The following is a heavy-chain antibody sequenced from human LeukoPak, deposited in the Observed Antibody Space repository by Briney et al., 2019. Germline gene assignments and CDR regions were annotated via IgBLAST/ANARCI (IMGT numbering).Heavy chain of an antibody. CDR3: AREPYDSSGYYYPSYFDY. V-gene: IGHV4-61*02. D-gene: IGHD3-22*01. Sequence: SSQTLSLTCTVSGGSISSGSYYWSWIRQPAGKGLEWIGRICTSESTNYNPSLKSRVTITVDTSKNQFSLKLSSVTAADTAVYYCAREPYDSSGYYYPSYFDYWGQGTLVTVSS. CDR1: GGSISSGSYY. J-gene: IGHJ4*02. CDR2: ICTSEST.